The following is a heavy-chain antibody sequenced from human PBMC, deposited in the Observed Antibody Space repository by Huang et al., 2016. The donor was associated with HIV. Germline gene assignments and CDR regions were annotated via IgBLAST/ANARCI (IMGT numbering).Heavy chain of an antibody. V-gene: IGHV4-39*01. CDR1: GGSIKSRNYY. D-gene: IGHD3-22*01. CDR3: ARRQGSGYYFYFDY. CDR2: IYYSGSP. J-gene: IGHJ4*02. Sequence: QLQLQESGPGLVKPSDTLSLNCTISGGSIKSRNYYWGWVRQAPGKGLEWIGDIYYSGSPYYNSSLRSRGSLAVDTSKKQVTLKVNAVIAADTAVYYCARRQGSGYYFYFDYWGRGIPVTVSA.